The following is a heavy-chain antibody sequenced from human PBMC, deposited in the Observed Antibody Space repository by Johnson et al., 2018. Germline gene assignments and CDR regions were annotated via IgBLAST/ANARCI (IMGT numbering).Heavy chain of an antibody. V-gene: IGHV3-33*01. CDR3: ARDKVQEYHYSWEFDYYYGRDV. J-gene: IGHJ6*02. CDR1: GFTFSSYG. CDR2: IWYDGSNQ. Sequence: QVRLVQSGGGVVQPGRSLRLSCAASGFTFSSYGMHWVRQAPGKGLEWVAVIWYDGSNQYYADSVKGRFTISRANSKTTLYLQRNSLRAEDTAVYYCARDKVQEYHYSWEFDYYYGRDVWGQGTTVTVSS. D-gene: IGHD2-2*01.